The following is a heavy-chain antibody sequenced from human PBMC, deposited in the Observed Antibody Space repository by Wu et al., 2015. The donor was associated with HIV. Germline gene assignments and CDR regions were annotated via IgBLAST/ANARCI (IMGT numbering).Heavy chain of an antibody. V-gene: IGHV1-69*15. CDR2: IIPIFGTA. CDR1: GGTFSSYA. J-gene: IGHJ5*02. Sequence: QVHLEQSGAEVKKPGSSVKVSCKASGGTFSSYAISWVRQAPGQGLEWMGRIIPIFGTANYAQKFQGRVTITADESTSTAYMELSSLRSEDTAVYYCAREGGVVVTAILFDPWGQGTLVTVSS. CDR3: AREGGVVVTAILFDP. D-gene: IGHD2-21*02.